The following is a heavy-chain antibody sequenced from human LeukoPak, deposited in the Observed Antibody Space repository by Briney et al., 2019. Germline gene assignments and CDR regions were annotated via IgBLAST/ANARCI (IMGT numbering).Heavy chain of an antibody. V-gene: IGHV3-48*03. Sequence: GGSLRLSCAASRFTFSSYKMNLGRQAPGKGLEWVSYISGSGIKHYADSVKGRVTISRDNAKNSLYLRMNSLRVEETAVYYCAREDPGVAFVIWGQGTTVTV. J-gene: IGHJ3*02. CDR3: AREDPGVAFVI. D-gene: IGHD2-8*01. CDR1: RFTFSSYK. CDR2: ISGSGIK.